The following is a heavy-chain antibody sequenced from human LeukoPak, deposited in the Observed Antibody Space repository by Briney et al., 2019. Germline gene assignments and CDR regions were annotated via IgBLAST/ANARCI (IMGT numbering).Heavy chain of an antibody. D-gene: IGHD4-23*01. V-gene: IGHV4-34*01. CDR2: INHSGST. CDR3: ARARWPYYYYYGMDV. CDR1: GGSFSGYY. J-gene: IGHJ6*02. Sequence: SETLSLTCAVYGGSFSGYYWSRIRQPPGKGLEWIGEINHSGSTNYNPSLKSRVTISVDTSKNQFSLKLSSVTAADTAVYYCARARWPYYYYYGMDVRGQGTMVTVSS.